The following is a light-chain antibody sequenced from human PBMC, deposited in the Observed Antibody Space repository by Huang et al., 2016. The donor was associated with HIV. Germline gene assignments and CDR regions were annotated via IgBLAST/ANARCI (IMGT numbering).Light chain of an antibody. Sequence: DIQMTQSPSSLTAFVGDKVTITCRASENIRKYLNWYQQKPGKAPNLLLYAASSLQSWVPSRFSGSGTGTDFNLTINSLQPEDYATYFCQQRYNAPRTFGQGTKVEIK. J-gene: IGKJ1*01. V-gene: IGKV1-39*01. CDR3: QQRYNAPRT. CDR1: ENIRKY. CDR2: AAS.